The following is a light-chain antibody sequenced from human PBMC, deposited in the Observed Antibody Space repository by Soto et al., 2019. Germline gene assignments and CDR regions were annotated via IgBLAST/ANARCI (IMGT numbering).Light chain of an antibody. Sequence: EIVMTQSPATLSASPGERAALFCRASESVSTNLAWYQQKPGQSPRLLIYGASTRATGIPARFSGSGSGTEFTLTISSLQSGDFAIYYCQQYNNWWTFGQGTKVEI. V-gene: IGKV3-15*01. CDR1: ESVSTN. CDR3: QQYNNWWT. J-gene: IGKJ1*01. CDR2: GAS.